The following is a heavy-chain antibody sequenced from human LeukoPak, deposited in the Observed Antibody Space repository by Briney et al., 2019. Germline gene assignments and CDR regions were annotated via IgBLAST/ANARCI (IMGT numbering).Heavy chain of an antibody. CDR2: INHSGST. D-gene: IGHD6-19*01. CDR3: ARGFEESIAVAGNIDY. CDR1: GGSFSGYY. V-gene: IGHV4-34*01. Sequence: PSETLSLTCAVYGGSFSGYYWSWIRQPPEKGLEWIGEINHSGSTNYNPSLKSRVTISVDTSKNQFSLKLSSVTAADTAVYYCARGFEESIAVAGNIDYWGQGTLVTVSS. J-gene: IGHJ4*02.